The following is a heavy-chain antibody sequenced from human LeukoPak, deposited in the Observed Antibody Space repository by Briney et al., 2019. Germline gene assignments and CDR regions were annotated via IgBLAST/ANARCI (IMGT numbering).Heavy chain of an antibody. CDR1: GGTFSSYA. CDR3: ARSKDLRLDDIYY. CDR2: IIPIFGTA. J-gene: IGHJ4*02. Sequence: SVKVSCKASGGTFSSYAFSWVRQAPGQGLEWMGGIIPIFGTANYAQKFQGRVTIAADESTSSAYMELSSLSSEDTAVYYCARSKDLRLDDIYYWGQGTLVTVSS. V-gene: IGHV1-69*13. D-gene: IGHD3-9*01.